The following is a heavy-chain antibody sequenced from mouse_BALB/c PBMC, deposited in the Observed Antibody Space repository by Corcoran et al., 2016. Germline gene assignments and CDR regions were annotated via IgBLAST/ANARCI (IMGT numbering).Heavy chain of an antibody. CDR3: ARNYVDYAMDY. J-gene: IGHJ4*01. CDR2: IDPANGNT. V-gene: IGHV14-3*02. D-gene: IGHD2-1*01. CDR1: GFNIKDTY. Sequence: EVQLQQSRAELVKPGASVKLSCTASGFNIKDTYMHWVKQRPEQGLEWIGRIDPANGNTKYDPKFQGKATITADTSSNTAYLQLSSLTSEDTAVYYCARNYVDYAMDYWGQGTSVTVSS.